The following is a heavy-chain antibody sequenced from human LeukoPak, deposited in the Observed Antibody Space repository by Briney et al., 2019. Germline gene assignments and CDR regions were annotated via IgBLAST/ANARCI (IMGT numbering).Heavy chain of an antibody. D-gene: IGHD6-13*01. CDR1: GGSISSYY. V-gene: IGHV4-59*01. CDR3: ARGEQQLDVYNWFDP. J-gene: IGHJ5*02. Sequence: KTSETLSLTCTVSGGSISSYYWSWIRQPPGKGLEWIGYIYYSGSTNYNPSLKSRVTISVDTSKNQFSLKLSSVTAADTAVYYCARGEQQLDVYNWFDPWGQGTLVTVSS. CDR2: IYYSGST.